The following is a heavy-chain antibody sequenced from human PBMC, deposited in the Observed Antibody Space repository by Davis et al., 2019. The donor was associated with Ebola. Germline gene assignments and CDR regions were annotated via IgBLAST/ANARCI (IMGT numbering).Heavy chain of an antibody. V-gene: IGHV1-8*01. CDR3: AREGQWLDYYYYYGMDV. J-gene: IGHJ6*04. CDR1: GYTFTSYD. Sequence: ASVKVSCKASGYTFTSYDINWVRQATGQGLEWMGWMNPNSGNTGYAQKFQGRVTMTRNTSISTAYMELSSLRSEDTAVYYCAREGQWLDYYYYYGMDVWGKGTTVTVSS. CDR2: MNPNSGNT. D-gene: IGHD6-19*01.